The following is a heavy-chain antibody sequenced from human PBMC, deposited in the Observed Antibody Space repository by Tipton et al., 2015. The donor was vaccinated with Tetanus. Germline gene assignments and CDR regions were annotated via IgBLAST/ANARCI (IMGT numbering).Heavy chain of an antibody. J-gene: IGHJ5*02. CDR3: ARVRPSGRAAAGITAFDP. D-gene: IGHD6-13*01. CDR1: GYTFTSYG. V-gene: IGHV1-18*04. Sequence: QLVQSGAEVKKPGASVKVSCKASGYTFTSYGISWVRQAPGQGLEWMGWISAYNGNTNYAQKLQGRVTMTPDTSTSTAYMGLRSLGSADPAVYYCARVRPSGRAAAGITAFDPWGQGTLVTVSS. CDR2: ISAYNGNT.